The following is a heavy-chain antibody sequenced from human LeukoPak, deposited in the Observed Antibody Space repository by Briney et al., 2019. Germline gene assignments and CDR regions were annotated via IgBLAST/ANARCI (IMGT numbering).Heavy chain of an antibody. Sequence: ASVSVSFTASGYTFTSYYMHWVRQAPGQGLEWMGIINPSGGSTSYAQKFQGRVTITRDTSTSTVYMELSSLRSEDTAVYYCASSGYSYGHFDYWGQGTLVTVSS. CDR2: INPSGGST. CDR3: ASSGYSYGHFDY. D-gene: IGHD5-18*01. V-gene: IGHV1-46*01. J-gene: IGHJ4*02. CDR1: GYTFTSYY.